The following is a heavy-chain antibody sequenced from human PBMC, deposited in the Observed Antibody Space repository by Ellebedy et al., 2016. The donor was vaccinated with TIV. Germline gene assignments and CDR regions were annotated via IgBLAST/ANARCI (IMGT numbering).Heavy chain of an antibody. CDR3: AQTNWGSGGFYGMDV. Sequence: GGSLRLSCAASGFTFSSYWMHWVRQVPGTGPVWVSRISPDGSSTAYADSVKGRFTVSRDNAKNTLSLQMNSLRAEDTAVYYCAQTNWGSGGFYGMDVWGQGTTVTVSS. CDR2: ISPDGSST. J-gene: IGHJ6*02. D-gene: IGHD7-27*01. V-gene: IGHV3-74*01. CDR1: GFTFSSYW.